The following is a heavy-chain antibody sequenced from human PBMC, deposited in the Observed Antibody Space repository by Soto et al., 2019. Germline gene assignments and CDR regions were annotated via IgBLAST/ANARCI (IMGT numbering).Heavy chain of an antibody. J-gene: IGHJ6*02. CDR3: AREGRGSTSSNYYYGLDV. CDR2: IITIFGTA. Sequence: QVQLVQSGAEVKKPGSSVKVSCKASGGTFSSYAISWVRQAPGQGLEWMGGIITIFGTAIYAQRFQGRVTITADESTSTAYKELSSLRSADTPVYYCAREGRGSTSSNYYYGLDVWGLGTTVTVSS. D-gene: IGHD2-2*01. V-gene: IGHV1-69*01. CDR1: GGTFSSYA.